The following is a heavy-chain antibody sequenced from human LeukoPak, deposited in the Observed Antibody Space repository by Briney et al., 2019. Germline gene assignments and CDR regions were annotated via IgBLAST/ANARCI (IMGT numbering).Heavy chain of an antibody. CDR1: GYSFTNYW. J-gene: IGHJ6*03. CDR2: IYPGDSDT. CDR3: ARHVAVAPYYYYYMDV. V-gene: IGHV5-51*01. D-gene: IGHD6-19*01. Sequence: GESLKISCKGSGYSFTNYWIGWVRQMPGKGLEWMGIIYPGDSDTRYSPSFQGQVTISADKSISTAYLQWSSLKASDTAMYYCARHVAVAPYYYYYMDVWGKGTTVTVS.